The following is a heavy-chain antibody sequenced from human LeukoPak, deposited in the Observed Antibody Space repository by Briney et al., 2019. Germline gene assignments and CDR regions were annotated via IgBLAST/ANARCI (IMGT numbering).Heavy chain of an antibody. Sequence: ASVKVSCKASGYTFTSYDINWVRQATGQGLEWMGWVNPNSGNTGYAQKFQGRVTMTRNTSISTAYMELSSLRSEDTAVYYCARGQSIAARPSGPRALFDYWGQGTLVTVSS. J-gene: IGHJ4*02. CDR2: VNPNSGNT. CDR1: GYTFTSYD. D-gene: IGHD6-6*01. CDR3: ARGQSIAARPSGPRALFDY. V-gene: IGHV1-8*01.